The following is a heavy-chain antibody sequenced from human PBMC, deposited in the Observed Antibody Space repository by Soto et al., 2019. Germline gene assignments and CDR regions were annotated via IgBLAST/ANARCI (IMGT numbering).Heavy chain of an antibody. D-gene: IGHD6-13*01. Sequence: PSETLSLTCTVPGGSISSYYWSWIRQPPGKGLEWIGYIYYSGSTNYNPSLKSRVTISVDTSKNQFSLKLSSVTAADTAVYYCARDSSSSIDYWGQGTLVTVSS. V-gene: IGHV4-59*01. CDR1: GGSISSYY. CDR3: ARDSSSSIDY. J-gene: IGHJ4*02. CDR2: IYYSGST.